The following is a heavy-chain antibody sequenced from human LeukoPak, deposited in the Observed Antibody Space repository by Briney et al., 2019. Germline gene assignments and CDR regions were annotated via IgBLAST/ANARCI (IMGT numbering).Heavy chain of an antibody. CDR1: GYTFTRNW. CDR2: IDPTDSSV. CDR3: ARHVPGYYGSGTNDF. Sequence: GESLKISCQASGYTFTRNWISWVRQIPGKGLEWMGTIDPTDSSVNYCPSFEGHVTISTDRSINTVYLHWGSLRASDTAMYYCARHVPGYYGSGTNDFWGQGTLVTVAS. J-gene: IGHJ4*02. V-gene: IGHV5-10-1*01. D-gene: IGHD3-10*01.